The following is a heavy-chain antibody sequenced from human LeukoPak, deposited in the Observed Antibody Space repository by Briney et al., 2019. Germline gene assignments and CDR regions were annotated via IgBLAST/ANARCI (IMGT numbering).Heavy chain of an antibody. CDR1: GFTFSSYS. Sequence: PGGSLRLSCAASGFTFSSYSMNWVRQAPGKGLEWVSSISSSSSYIYYADSVKGRFTISRDNAKNSLYLQMNSLRAEDTAVYYCAREGYSGYVSGAGYFDYWGQGTLVTVSS. CDR2: ISSSSSYI. J-gene: IGHJ4*02. V-gene: IGHV3-21*06. D-gene: IGHD5-12*01. CDR3: AREGYSGYVSGAGYFDY.